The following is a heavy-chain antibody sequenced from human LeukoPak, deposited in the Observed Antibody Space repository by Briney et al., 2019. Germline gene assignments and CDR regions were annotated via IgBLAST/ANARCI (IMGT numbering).Heavy chain of an antibody. CDR1: GFTFSSYS. Sequence: GSLRLSCAASGFTFSSYSMNWVRQAPGKGLEWVSSISSSSSYIYYADSVKGRFTISRDNAKNSLYLQMNSLGAEDTAVYYCARDGPPYCSGGSCYSDFGIWGQGTMVTVSS. CDR2: ISSSSSYI. CDR3: ARDGPPYCSGGSCYSDFGI. D-gene: IGHD2-15*01. J-gene: IGHJ3*02. V-gene: IGHV3-21*01.